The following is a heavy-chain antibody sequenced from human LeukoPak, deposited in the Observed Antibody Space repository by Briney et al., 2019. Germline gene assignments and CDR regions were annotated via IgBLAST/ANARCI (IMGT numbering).Heavy chain of an antibody. D-gene: IGHD3-22*01. Sequence: PGGSLRLSCAASGFTFSSYAMSWVRQAPGKGLEWVSAISGSGGSSYYADSVKGRFTISRDNSKNTLYLQMNSLRAEDTAVYYCAKAENYYDTYFDYWGQGTLVTVSS. J-gene: IGHJ4*02. V-gene: IGHV3-23*01. CDR3: AKAENYYDTYFDY. CDR2: ISGSGGSS. CDR1: GFTFSSYA.